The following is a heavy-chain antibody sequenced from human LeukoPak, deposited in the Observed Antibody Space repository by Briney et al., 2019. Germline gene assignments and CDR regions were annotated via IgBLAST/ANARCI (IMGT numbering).Heavy chain of an antibody. V-gene: IGHV4-59*08. CDR2: IYYSGST. D-gene: IGHD6-19*01. CDR3: ASGYSSGWYSW. J-gene: IGHJ4*02. Sequence: PSETLSLTCTVSGGSISSYYWSWIRQPPGKGLEWIGYIYYSGSTNYNPSLKSRVIISVDTSKNQFSLKVSSVTAAGTAVYYCASGYSSGWYSWWGQGTLVTVSS. CDR1: GGSISSYY.